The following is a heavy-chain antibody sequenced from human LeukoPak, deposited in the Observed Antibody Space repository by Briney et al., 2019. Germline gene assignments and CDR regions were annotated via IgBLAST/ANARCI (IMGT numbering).Heavy chain of an antibody. D-gene: IGHD3-22*01. CDR2: ISAYNGNT. CDR3: ARTYYYDSSGYIWDY. CDR1: GYTFTSYG. V-gene: IGHV1-18*01. Sequence: ASVKVSCKASGYTFTSYGISWVRQAPGQGLEWMGWISAYNGNTNYAQKLQGRVTMTTDTSTSTAYMELRSLRSDDTAVYYCARTYYYDSSGYIWDYWGQGTLVTVSS. J-gene: IGHJ4*02.